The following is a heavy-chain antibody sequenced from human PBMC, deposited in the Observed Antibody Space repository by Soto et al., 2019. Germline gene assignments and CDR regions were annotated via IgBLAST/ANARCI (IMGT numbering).Heavy chain of an antibody. J-gene: IGHJ3*02. V-gene: IGHV4-28*03. Sequence: SETLSLTCAISCYSISSKNWWGWIRQPPGKGLEWIGNIYYSGSAYYNPSLKSRVTMSVDTSKNQFSLKLTSVTAVDTAVYYCARGDYAKAFDIWGQGTTVT. CDR1: CYSISSKNW. CDR3: ARGDYAKAFDI. CDR2: IYYSGSA. D-gene: IGHD2-2*01.